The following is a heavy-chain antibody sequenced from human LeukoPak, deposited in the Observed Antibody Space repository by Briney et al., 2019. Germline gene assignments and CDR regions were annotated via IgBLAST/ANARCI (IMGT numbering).Heavy chain of an antibody. CDR1: GFTFSSYA. Sequence: GGSLRLSCAASGFTFSSYAMSWVRQAPGKGLGWVSAISGSGGSTYYADSVKGRFTISRDNSKNTLYLQMNSLRAEDTAVYYCAKEFGFGTVTTPVDCWGQGTLVTVSS. V-gene: IGHV3-23*01. D-gene: IGHD4-17*01. CDR2: ISGSGGST. J-gene: IGHJ4*02. CDR3: AKEFGFGTVTTPVDC.